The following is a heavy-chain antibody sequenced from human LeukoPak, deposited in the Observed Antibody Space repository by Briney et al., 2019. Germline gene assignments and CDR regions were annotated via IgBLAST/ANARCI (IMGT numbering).Heavy chain of an antibody. D-gene: IGHD4-17*01. J-gene: IGHJ4*02. Sequence: GGSLRLSCAATRFTFSSYAMSWVRQAPGKGLEWVSAISGSGGSTYYADSVKGRFTISRDNSKNTLYLQMNSLRAEDTAVYYCARAVQVTTGGLFDYWGQGTLVTVSS. CDR1: RFTFSSYA. CDR3: ARAVQVTTGGLFDY. V-gene: IGHV3-23*01. CDR2: ISGSGGST.